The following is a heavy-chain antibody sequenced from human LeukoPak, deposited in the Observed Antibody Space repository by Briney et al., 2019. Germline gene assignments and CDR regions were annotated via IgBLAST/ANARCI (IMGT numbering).Heavy chain of an antibody. CDR2: ISYDGSYK. J-gene: IGHJ4*02. V-gene: IGHV3-30*18. CDR3: AKDGRALQLDY. CDR1: GFTFSSYA. D-gene: IGHD6-6*01. Sequence: GRSLRLSCAASGFTFSSYAMHWVRQAPGKGLEWVAVISYDGSYKYYADSVKGRFTISRDNSKNTLYLQMNSLRAEDTAVYYCAKDGRALQLDYWGQGTLVTVSS.